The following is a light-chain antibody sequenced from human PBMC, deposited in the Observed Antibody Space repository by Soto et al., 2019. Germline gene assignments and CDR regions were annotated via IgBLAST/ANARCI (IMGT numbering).Light chain of an antibody. CDR1: SSNIGAGYE. V-gene: IGLV1-40*01. J-gene: IGLJ1*01. CDR3: QSYDSSLSGYV. CDR2: ENN. Sequence: QTVVTQPPSVSEAPGQRVTISCTVSSSNIGAGYEAHWYQQVPGTAPKLLIYENNNRPSGVPDRFSGSKSGTSASLAITGLQAEDEAEYYCQSYDSSLSGYVFGTGTKLTVL.